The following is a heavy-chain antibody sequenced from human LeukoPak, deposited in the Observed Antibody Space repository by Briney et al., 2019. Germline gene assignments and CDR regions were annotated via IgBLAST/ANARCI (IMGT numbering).Heavy chain of an antibody. CDR3: TLPWAPGTDAFDI. CDR1: GYTFTSYY. V-gene: IGHV1-46*03. D-gene: IGHD1-14*01. CDR2: INPSGGST. Sequence: ASVKVSCKASGYTFTSYYMHWVRQAPGQGLEWMGIINPSGGSTGYAQKFQGRVTMTRNTSLTTAYMELSSLRSEDTAVYYCTLPWAPGTDAFDIWGQGTMVTVSS. J-gene: IGHJ3*02.